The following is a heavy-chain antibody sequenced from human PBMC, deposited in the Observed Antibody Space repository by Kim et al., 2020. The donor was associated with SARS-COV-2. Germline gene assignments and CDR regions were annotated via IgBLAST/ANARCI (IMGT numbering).Heavy chain of an antibody. J-gene: IGHJ6*02. Sequence: GESLKISCKGSGYSFTSYWISWVRQMSGKGLEWMGRIDPSDSYTNYSPSFQGHVTIQADKLISTAYLQWSSLKASDTAMYYFASPILGYYYGSGSYPLGMDVWGQGTTVTVSS. CDR3: ASPILGYYYGSGSYPLGMDV. CDR1: GYSFTSYW. D-gene: IGHD3-10*01. CDR2: IDPSDSYT. V-gene: IGHV5-10-1*01.